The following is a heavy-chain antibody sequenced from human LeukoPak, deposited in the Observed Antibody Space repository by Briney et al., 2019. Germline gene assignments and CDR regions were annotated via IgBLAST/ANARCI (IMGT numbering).Heavy chain of an antibody. Sequence: GGSQRLSCAASRFTFSDYWMHWVRQAPGKGLVWVSRINRDGGGTTYADSVKGRFTISRDNAKNTVYLQMNSLRAEDTAVYFCARVAYGDYGVFDYWGQGTLVTVSS. D-gene: IGHD4-17*01. J-gene: IGHJ4*02. CDR3: ARVAYGDYGVFDY. V-gene: IGHV3-74*01. CDR1: RFTFSDYW. CDR2: INRDGGGT.